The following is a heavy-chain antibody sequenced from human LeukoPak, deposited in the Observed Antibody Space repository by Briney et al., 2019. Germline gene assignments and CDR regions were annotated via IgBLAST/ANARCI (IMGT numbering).Heavy chain of an antibody. CDR3: ASKYSSYYYYYYGMDV. V-gene: IGHV4-39*01. Sequence: PSETLSLTCTVSGGSISSYYWGWIRQPPGKGLEWIGSIYYSGSTYYNPSLKSRVTISVDTSKNQFSLKLSSVTAADTAVYYCASKYSSYYYYYYGMDVWGQGTTVTVSS. CDR1: GGSISSYY. D-gene: IGHD6-6*01. J-gene: IGHJ6*02. CDR2: IYYSGST.